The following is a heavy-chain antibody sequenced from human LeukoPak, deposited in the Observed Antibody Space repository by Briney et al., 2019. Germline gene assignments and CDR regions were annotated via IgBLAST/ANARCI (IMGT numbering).Heavy chain of an antibody. V-gene: IGHV1-2*06. CDR1: GYTFTGYY. CDR3: ARDRGKVANDY. D-gene: IGHD3-10*01. CDR2: INPDSGGP. Sequence: EASVKVSCKASGYTFTGYYIHWRRQAPGQGLEWMGRINPDSGGPNYAHKFQGRVTMTRDTSISTAYMDLSRLTSDDTAVYFCARDRGKVANDYWGQGTLVIVSS. J-gene: IGHJ4*02.